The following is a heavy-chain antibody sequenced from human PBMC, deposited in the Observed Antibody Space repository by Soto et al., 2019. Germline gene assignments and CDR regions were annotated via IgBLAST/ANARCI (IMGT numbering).Heavy chain of an antibody. V-gene: IGHV3-74*01. CDR1: GITFSGYW. CDR2: VDSDGSGT. Sequence: EVQLVESGGGSVQPGGSLRLSCVASGITFSGYWMHWVRQVPGKGLVWVARVDSDGSGTSYADSVKGRFTISRDNAKNALYLHMNGLRGEDTAVYYCATVFEHWGQGIPVTVSS. CDR3: ATVFEH. J-gene: IGHJ4*02.